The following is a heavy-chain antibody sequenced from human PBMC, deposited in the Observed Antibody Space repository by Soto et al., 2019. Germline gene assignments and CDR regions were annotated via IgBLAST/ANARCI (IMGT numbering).Heavy chain of an antibody. J-gene: IGHJ4*02. CDR2: ISYDGSNK. CDR3: ARGTWIQLRSVFDY. V-gene: IGHV3-30-3*01. CDR1: RLTFSSYA. Sequence: GGSLKLACAASRLTFSSYAMHGVRQAPGKGLEWVAVISYDGSNKYYADSVKGRLTISRDNSKNTLYLQMNSLRAEDTAVYYCARGTWIQLRSVFDYWGQGTLVTVSS. D-gene: IGHD5-18*01.